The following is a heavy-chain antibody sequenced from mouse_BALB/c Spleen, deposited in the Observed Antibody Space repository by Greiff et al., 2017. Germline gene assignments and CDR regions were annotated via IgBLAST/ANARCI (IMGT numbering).Heavy chain of an antibody. V-gene: IGHV5-6*01. J-gene: IGHJ3*01. CDR3: ARHGYYDYDGLAY. CDR1: GFTFSSYG. CDR2: ISSGGSYT. Sequence: EVNVVESGGDLVKPGGSLKLSCAASGFTFSSYGMSWVRQTPDKRLEWVATISSGGSYTYYPDSVKGRFTISRDNAKNTLYLQMSSLKSEDTAMYYCARHGYYDYDGLAYWGQGTLVTVSA. D-gene: IGHD2-4*01.